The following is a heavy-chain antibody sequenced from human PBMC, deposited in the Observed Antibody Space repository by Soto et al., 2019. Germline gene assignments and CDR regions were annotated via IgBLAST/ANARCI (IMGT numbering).Heavy chain of an antibody. CDR3: ARFKVFRPHYSYYNYMDF. CDR1: GGSISSSSYY. V-gene: IGHV4-39*01. Sequence: PSETLSLTCTVSGGSISSSSYYWGWIRQPPGKGLEWIGSIYYSGSTYYNPSLKSRVTISVDTSKNQFSLKLSSVTAADTAVYYCARFKVFRPHYSYYNYMDFWGKGPRSPSP. D-gene: IGHD6-6*01. CDR2: IYYSGST. J-gene: IGHJ6*03.